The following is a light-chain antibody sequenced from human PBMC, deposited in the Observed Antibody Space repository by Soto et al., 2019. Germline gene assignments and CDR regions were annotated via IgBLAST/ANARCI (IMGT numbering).Light chain of an antibody. Sequence: QSVLTQPPSVSGAPGQRVTISCAGSASNIGASYDVHWYQQVPGTAPKLLIYGNFNRPSGVPDRFSGSKSGTSASLAITGLQAEDEADYYCQSCDYNLSGVLFGGGTKVTVL. V-gene: IGLV1-40*01. CDR3: QSCDYNLSGVL. CDR2: GNF. CDR1: ASNIGASYD. J-gene: IGLJ2*01.